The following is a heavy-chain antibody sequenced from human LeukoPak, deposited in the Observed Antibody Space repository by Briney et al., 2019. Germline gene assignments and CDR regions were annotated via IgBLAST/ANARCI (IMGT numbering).Heavy chain of an antibody. V-gene: IGHV3-21*01. CDR1: GFTFSSYS. CDR2: ISSSSSYI. D-gene: IGHD6-19*01. CDR3: ARDWVAGTDY. Sequence: GGSLRLSCAASGFTFSSYSMNWVRQAPGKGLEWVSSISSSSSYIYYADSVKGRFTISRDNAKNSLYLQMNSLSAEDTAVYYCARDWVAGTDYWGQGTLVTVSS. J-gene: IGHJ4*02.